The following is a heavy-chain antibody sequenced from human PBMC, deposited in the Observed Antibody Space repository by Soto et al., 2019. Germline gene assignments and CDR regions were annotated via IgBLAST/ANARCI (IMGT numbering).Heavy chain of an antibody. V-gene: IGHV1-69*12. CDR1: GGSFSSYV. CDR2: IIPIFGTA. CDR3: ARTTSSYFDY. J-gene: IGHJ4*02. D-gene: IGHD1-26*01. Sequence: QVQLVQSGAEVKKPGSSVKVSCKASGGSFSSYVISWVRQAAGQGLEWMGGIIPIFGTATYAQKFQGRATIIADESTSTAYMELSSLRSEDTAVYYCARTTSSYFDYWGQGTLVTVSS.